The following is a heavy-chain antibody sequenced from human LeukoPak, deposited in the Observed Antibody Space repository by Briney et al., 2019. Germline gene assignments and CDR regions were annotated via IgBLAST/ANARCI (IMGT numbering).Heavy chain of an antibody. V-gene: IGHV3-23*01. CDR2: IIGSGGST. Sequence: GGSLRLSCAASGFTFSSYAMSWVRQAPGKGLEWVSGIIGSGGSTYYADSVKGRFTISRDNSKNTLYLQMNSLRVEDTAVYYCAREGWLQFWAYWGQGTLVTVSS. CDR3: AREGWLQFWAY. D-gene: IGHD5-24*01. J-gene: IGHJ4*02. CDR1: GFTFSSYA.